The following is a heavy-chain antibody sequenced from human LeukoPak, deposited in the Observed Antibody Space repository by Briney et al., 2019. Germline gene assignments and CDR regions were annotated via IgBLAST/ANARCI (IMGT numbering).Heavy chain of an antibody. CDR2: ISISSSTI. J-gene: IGHJ3*02. CDR3: ARVGNPRITMNAFDI. V-gene: IGHV3-48*04. CDR1: GFTFSSYA. D-gene: IGHD3-22*01. Sequence: GGSLRLSCAASGFTFSSYAMHWVRQAPGKRLECVSYISISSSTIYYADSVKGRFTISRDNAKSSLYLQMNSLRAEDSAVYYCARVGNPRITMNAFDIWGQGTMVTVSS.